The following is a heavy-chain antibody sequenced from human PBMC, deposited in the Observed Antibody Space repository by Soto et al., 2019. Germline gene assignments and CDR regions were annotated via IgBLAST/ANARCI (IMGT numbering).Heavy chain of an antibody. D-gene: IGHD6-6*01. V-gene: IGHV3-7*01. CDR3: ARDGGQLEDYFDY. CDR1: GFTFSRHW. J-gene: IGHJ4*02. CDR2: IDEDGSDK. Sequence: GXSLRLSCAASGFTFSRHWMSWLHQAPGKGLEWVANIDEDGSDKYYVDSVKGRFTISRDNAKNSLYLQMSSLRVEDTAVYYCARDGGQLEDYFDYWDQGTTVTVSS.